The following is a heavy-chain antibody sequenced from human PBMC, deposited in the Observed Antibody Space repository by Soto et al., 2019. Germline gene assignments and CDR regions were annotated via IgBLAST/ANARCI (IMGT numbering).Heavy chain of an antibody. CDR2: IIPLFKTT. D-gene: IGHD6-19*01. J-gene: IGHJ4*02. CDR1: GDTFTSYV. V-gene: IGHV1-69*01. Sequence: QVQLVQSGAEVKKPGSSVKVSCKPSGDTFTSYVISWVRQAPGQGLEWVGGIIPLFKTTNYAQKFQGRVTITADESTNTAYMELSSLRSEDTAVYYCARNLVAVPGRNGDWGRGTLVTVSS. CDR3: ARNLVAVPGRNGD.